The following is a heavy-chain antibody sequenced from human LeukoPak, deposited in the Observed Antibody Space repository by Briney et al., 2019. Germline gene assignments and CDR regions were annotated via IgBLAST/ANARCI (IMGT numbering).Heavy chain of an antibody. Sequence: SETLSLTCTVSGGSINSYYWSWIRQPPGKGLEWIGYIYYSGSTNYNPSLKSRVTISVDTSKNQFSLKLSSVTAADTAVYYCARVVPPAGYYGMDVWGQGTTVTVSS. CDR1: GGSINSYY. V-gene: IGHV4-59*01. CDR3: ARVVPPAGYYGMDV. J-gene: IGHJ6*02. CDR2: IYYSGST. D-gene: IGHD6-19*01.